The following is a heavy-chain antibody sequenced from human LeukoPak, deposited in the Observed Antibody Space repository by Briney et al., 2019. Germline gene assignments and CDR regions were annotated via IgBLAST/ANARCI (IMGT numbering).Heavy chain of an antibody. D-gene: IGHD2-2*01. V-gene: IGHV3-30*04. J-gene: IGHJ4*02. CDR3: ARVPVPYYFDY. Sequence: GGSLRLSCAASGFTFSSYAMHWVRQAPGKGLEWVAVISYDGSNKYYADSEKGRFTISRDNSKNTLYLQMNSLRAEDTAVYYCARVPVPYYFDYWGQGTLVTVSS. CDR1: GFTFSSYA. CDR2: ISYDGSNK.